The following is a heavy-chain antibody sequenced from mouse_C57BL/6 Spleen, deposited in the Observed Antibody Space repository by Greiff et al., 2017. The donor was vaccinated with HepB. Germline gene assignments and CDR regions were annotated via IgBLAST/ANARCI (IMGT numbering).Heavy chain of an antibody. CDR1: GYAFSSYW. D-gene: IGHD1-1*01. CDR2: IYPGDGDT. CDR3: ARQLHYYGSSYWYFDV. J-gene: IGHJ1*03. V-gene: IGHV1-80*01. Sequence: VHLVESGAELVKPGASVKISCKASGYAFSSYWMNWVKQRPGKGLEWIGQIYPGDGDTNYNGKFKGKATLTADKSSSTAYMQLSSLTSEDSAVYFCARQLHYYGSSYWYFDVWGTGTTVTVSS.